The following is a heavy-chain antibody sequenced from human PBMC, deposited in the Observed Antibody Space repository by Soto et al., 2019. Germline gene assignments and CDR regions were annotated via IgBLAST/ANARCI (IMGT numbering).Heavy chain of an antibody. Sequence: PGGCLALSCAACGVRLWSSAVGGVLQAPGKGLEWVSAISGSGGSTYYADSVKGRFTISRDNSKNTLYLQMNSLRAEDTAVYYCAKDLEMGIAAANFDYWGQGTLVTVSS. CDR3: AKDLEMGIAAANFDY. V-gene: IGHV3-23*01. J-gene: IGHJ4*02. CDR1: GVRLWSSA. CDR2: ISGSGGST. D-gene: IGHD6-13*01.